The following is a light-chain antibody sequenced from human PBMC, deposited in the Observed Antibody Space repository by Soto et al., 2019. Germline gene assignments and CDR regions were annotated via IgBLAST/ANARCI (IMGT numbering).Light chain of an antibody. CDR1: HSVNSH. Sequence: MTQSLATLSVCPGKRVTLSCRTSHSVNSHVAWYQQKPGQAPRLLIYDASNRATGIPARFSGSGSGTDFTLTISSLEPEDFAVYYCQQRSNWPLTFGGGTKVDIK. V-gene: IGKV3-11*01. CDR3: QQRSNWPLT. J-gene: IGKJ4*01. CDR2: DAS.